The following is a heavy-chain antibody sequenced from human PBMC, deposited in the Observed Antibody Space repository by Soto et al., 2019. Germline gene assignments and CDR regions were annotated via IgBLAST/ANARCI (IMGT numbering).Heavy chain of an antibody. D-gene: IGHD3-10*01. CDR3: AKDGRGSGSHYNSFGY. Sequence: EVQLVESGGGLIQPGGSLKLSCAASGFTVGNNYMSWVRQAPGKGLEWVSLIYSTGTTKYADSVKGRFTVSRDNAKNTWNLQMSSLRAEDTAVYYCAKDGRGSGSHYNSFGYWGQGTLVTVSS. V-gene: IGHV3-53*01. J-gene: IGHJ4*02. CDR2: IYSTGTT. CDR1: GFTVGNNY.